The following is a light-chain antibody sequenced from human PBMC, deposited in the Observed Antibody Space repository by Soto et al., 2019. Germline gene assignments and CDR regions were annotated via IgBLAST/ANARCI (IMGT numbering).Light chain of an antibody. J-gene: IGKJ1*01. V-gene: IGKV3-20*01. CDR2: GAS. CDR1: QSVSSSY. CDR3: QQYGSSPQT. Sequence: EIVLTQSPGTLSLSPGERATLSCRTGQSVSSSYLAWYQQKPGQAPRLLIYGASSRATGIPGRFSGSGSGTDFTLTISRLEPEDFAVYYCQQYGSSPQTFGQGTKVDIK.